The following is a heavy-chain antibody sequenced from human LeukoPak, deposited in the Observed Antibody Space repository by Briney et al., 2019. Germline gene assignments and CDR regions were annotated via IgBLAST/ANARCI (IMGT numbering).Heavy chain of an antibody. Sequence: GGSLRLSCAASGFTFSSYGMHWVRQAPGKGPEWVAFIRYDGSNKYYADSVKGRFTISRDNSKNTLYLQMNSLRAEDTAVYYCAKEGYDFWSGYYRSAFDIWGQGTMVTVSS. CDR1: GFTFSSYG. CDR3: AKEGYDFWSGYYRSAFDI. J-gene: IGHJ3*02. D-gene: IGHD3-3*01. CDR2: IRYDGSNK. V-gene: IGHV3-30*02.